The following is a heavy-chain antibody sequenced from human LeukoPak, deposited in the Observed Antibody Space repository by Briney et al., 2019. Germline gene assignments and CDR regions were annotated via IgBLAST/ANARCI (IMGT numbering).Heavy chain of an antibody. CDR1: GFTFSSYA. Sequence: GGSLRLSCAASGFTFSSYAMSWVRQAPGKGLEWVSAISGSGGSTYYADFVKGRFTISRDNAKNSLYLQMNSLRAEDTALYYCARVPTRCSGGSCYPVDFDYWGQGTLVTVSS. CDR3: ARVPTRCSGGSCYPVDFDY. CDR2: ISGSGGST. V-gene: IGHV3-23*01. D-gene: IGHD2-15*01. J-gene: IGHJ4*02.